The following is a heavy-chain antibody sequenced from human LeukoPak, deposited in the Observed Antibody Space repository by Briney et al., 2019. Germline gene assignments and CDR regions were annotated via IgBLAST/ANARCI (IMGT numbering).Heavy chain of an antibody. CDR2: ISAYNGNT. CDR3: ARDLGPPATPYALYYYYYMDV. CDR1: GYTFTSYG. Sequence: GASVKVSCKASGYTFTSYGISWVRQAPGQGLEWMGWISAYNGNTNYAQKLQGRVTMTTDTSTSTAYMELRSLRSDDTAVYYCARDLGPPATPYALYYYYYMDVWGKGTTVTVSS. V-gene: IGHV1-18*01. D-gene: IGHD2-2*02. J-gene: IGHJ6*03.